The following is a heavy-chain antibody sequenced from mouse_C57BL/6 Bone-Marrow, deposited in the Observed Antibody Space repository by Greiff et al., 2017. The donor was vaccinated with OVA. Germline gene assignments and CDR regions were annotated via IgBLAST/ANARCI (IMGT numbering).Heavy chain of an antibody. D-gene: IGHD2-4*01. CDR1: GYAFSSYW. CDR3: ARGNYDLFDY. CDR2: IYPGDGDT. Sequence: VKLQESGAELVKPGASVKISCKASGYAFSSYWMNWVKQRPGKGLEWIGQIYPGDGDTNYNGKFKGKATLTADKSSSTAYMQLSSLTSEDSAVYFCARGNYDLFDYWGQGTTLTVSS. V-gene: IGHV1-80*01. J-gene: IGHJ2*01.